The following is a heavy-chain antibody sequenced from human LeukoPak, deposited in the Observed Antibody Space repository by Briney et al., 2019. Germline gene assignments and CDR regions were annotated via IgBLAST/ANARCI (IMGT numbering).Heavy chain of an antibody. V-gene: IGHV3-74*01. CDR1: GFTFSSSW. Sequence: PGGSLRLSCAASGFTFSSSWMHWVRQGPGKGLVWAARMNADGRTINYADSVKGRFTISRDNAKNTLYLQMNSLRTEDAAVYYCARAGNYYFDLWGRGTQVTVSS. CDR2: MNADGRTI. CDR3: ARAGNYYFDL. D-gene: IGHD1-7*01. J-gene: IGHJ2*01.